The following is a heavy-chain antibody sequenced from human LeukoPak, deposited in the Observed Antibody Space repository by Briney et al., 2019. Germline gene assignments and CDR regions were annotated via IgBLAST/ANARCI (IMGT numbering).Heavy chain of an antibody. CDR2: INHSGST. CDR3: ATHKAVAGSEGDY. V-gene: IGHV4-34*01. Sequence: SETLSLTCAVYGGSFSGYYWSWIRQPPGKGLEWIGEINHSGSTNYNPSLKSRVTISVDTSKNQFSLKLSSVTAADTAVYYCATHKAVAGSEGDYWGQGTLVTVSS. CDR1: GGSFSGYY. J-gene: IGHJ4*02. D-gene: IGHD6-19*01.